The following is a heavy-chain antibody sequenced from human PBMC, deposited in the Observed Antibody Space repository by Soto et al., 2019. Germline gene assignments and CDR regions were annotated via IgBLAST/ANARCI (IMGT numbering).Heavy chain of an antibody. CDR3: AAGPMVRGVPPRGRFDP. D-gene: IGHD3-10*01. J-gene: IGHJ5*02. V-gene: IGHV1-18*01. CDR1: GYTFTSYG. CDR2: ISAYNGNT. Sequence: ASVKVSCKASGYTFTSYGISWVRQAPGQGLEWMGWISAYNGNTNYAQKLQGRVTMTTDTSTSTAYMELRSLRSDDTAVYYCAAGPMVRGVPPRGRFDPWGQGTLVTVSS.